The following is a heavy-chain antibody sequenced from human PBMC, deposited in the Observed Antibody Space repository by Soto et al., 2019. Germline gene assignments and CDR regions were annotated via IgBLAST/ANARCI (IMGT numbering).Heavy chain of an antibody. CDR2: IYPGDSDT. D-gene: IGHD3-22*01. CDR3: ARSYDNRGHYFDY. CDR1: GYTFTSYW. J-gene: IGHJ4*02. V-gene: IGHV5-51*01. Sequence: PGESLKISCKSSGYTFTSYWIGWVRQMPGEGLEWMGTIYPGDSDTRYSPSFQGQVTISADTSITTAYLQWSSLKASDTATYYCARSYDNRGHYFDYWGQGALVTVSS.